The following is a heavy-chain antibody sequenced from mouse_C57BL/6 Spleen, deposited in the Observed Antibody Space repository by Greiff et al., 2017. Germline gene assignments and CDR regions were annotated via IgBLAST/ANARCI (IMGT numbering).Heavy chain of an antibody. J-gene: IGHJ2*01. D-gene: IGHD2-13*01. Sequence: QVQLKQPGAELVKPGASVKMSCKASVYTFTSYWITWVKQRPGRGLEWIGDIYPGSGSTKYNEKFQSKATLTVDPSSSTAYMQLSRLSAEDSAVYCCARRLGPFDYWGQGTTLTVSS. CDR3: ARRLGPFDY. CDR1: VYTFTSYW. V-gene: IGHV1-55*01. CDR2: IYPGSGST.